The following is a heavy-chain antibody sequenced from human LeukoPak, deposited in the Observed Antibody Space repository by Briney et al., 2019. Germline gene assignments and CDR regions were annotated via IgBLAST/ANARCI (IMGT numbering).Heavy chain of an antibody. CDR3: AKGRDVYNYWYFDL. D-gene: IGHD5-24*01. J-gene: IGHJ2*01. CDR2: ISGSGGST. Sequence: GGTLRLSCAASGFTFSSYGMSWVRQAPGKGLEWVSPISGSGGSTYYADSVKGRFTISRDNSKNTMYLQMNSLRAEDTAVYYCAKGRDVYNYWYFDLWGRGTLVTVSS. V-gene: IGHV3-23*01. CDR1: GFTFSSYG.